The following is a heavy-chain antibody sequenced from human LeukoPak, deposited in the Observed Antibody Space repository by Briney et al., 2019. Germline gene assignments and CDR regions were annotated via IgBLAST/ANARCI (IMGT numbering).Heavy chain of an antibody. CDR1: GGFFSGNT. Sequence: SETLSLTCAVDGGFFSGNTWNWIRQPPGKGLEWIGEINHSGGTNYNPSLKSRATISVDTSRNQFSLKLSSVTAADTAVYYCARHSGGTYYVNFDPWGQGTLVTVSS. J-gene: IGHJ5*02. CDR2: INHSGGT. D-gene: IGHD1-26*01. V-gene: IGHV4-34*01. CDR3: ARHSGGTYYVNFDP.